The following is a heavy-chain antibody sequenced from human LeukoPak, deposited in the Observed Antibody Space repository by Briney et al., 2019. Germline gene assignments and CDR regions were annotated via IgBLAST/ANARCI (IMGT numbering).Heavy chain of an antibody. Sequence: PSETLSLTCTVSGGPIISYYWSWIRQSAGKGLEWIGRIYGSGITDYSPSLKSRISMSLDMSKKQFSLKLTSVTAADTAVYYCARLKYYDSTGYSLSYYMDVWGKGTSVTV. J-gene: IGHJ6*03. CDR2: IYGSGIT. CDR3: ARLKYYDSTGYSLSYYMDV. D-gene: IGHD3-22*01. V-gene: IGHV4-4*07. CDR1: GGPIISYY.